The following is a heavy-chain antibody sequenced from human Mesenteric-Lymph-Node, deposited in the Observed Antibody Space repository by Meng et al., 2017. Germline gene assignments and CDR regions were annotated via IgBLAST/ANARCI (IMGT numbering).Heavy chain of an antibody. CDR2: LYYSGST. CDR1: GGSIGSGGFY. V-gene: IGHV4-31*03. D-gene: IGHD4-17*01. Sequence: QGHLQQLGPGLVKPSQTLSLTCTVSGGSIGSGGFYWSWIRQHPGKGLEWIGYLYYSGSTYYNPSLRRRVAISIDTSKNQFSLKLTSVTAADTAVYFCARTNYGDYNWFDPWGQGTLVTVSS. CDR3: ARTNYGDYNWFDP. J-gene: IGHJ5*02.